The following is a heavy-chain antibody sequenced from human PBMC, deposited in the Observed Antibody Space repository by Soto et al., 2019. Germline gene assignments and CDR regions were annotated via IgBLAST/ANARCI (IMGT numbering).Heavy chain of an antibody. J-gene: IGHJ3*02. CDR3: ARDVGPPSYVDSGRAFDI. CDR2: TYYRSKWYN. CDR1: GDSVSSNSAA. Sequence: KQSQTLSLTCAISGDSVSSNSAAWNWIRQSPSRGLEWLGRTYYRSKWYNDYAVSVKSRITINPDTSKNQFSLQLNSVTPEDTAVYYCARDVGPPSYVDSGRAFDIWGQGTMVTVSS. D-gene: IGHD1-26*01. V-gene: IGHV6-1*01.